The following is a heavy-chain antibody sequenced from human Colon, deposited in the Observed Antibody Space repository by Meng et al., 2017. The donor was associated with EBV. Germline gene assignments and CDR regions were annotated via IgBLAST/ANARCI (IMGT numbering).Heavy chain of an antibody. V-gene: IGHV4-34*01. CDR1: GGAFSGYY. CDR3: ARRTTVDLRSFDS. J-gene: IGHJ4*02. D-gene: IGHD4-17*01. Sequence: QVQIQQRGAGLLKPSEPLSLPCAVSGGAFSGYYCSWIRQAPRKGLEWIGEINHSGSTKFNPSLERRVSISVDTSENQVSLKLTSVTAADTAVYYCARRTTVDLRSFDSWGQGTLVTVSS. CDR2: INHSGST.